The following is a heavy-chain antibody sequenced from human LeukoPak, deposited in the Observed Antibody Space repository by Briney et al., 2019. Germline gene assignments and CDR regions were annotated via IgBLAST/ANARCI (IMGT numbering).Heavy chain of an antibody. CDR1: GFTFSSYW. V-gene: IGHV3-7*03. D-gene: IGHD6-6*01. J-gene: IGHJ4*02. Sequence: GGSLRLSCAASGFTFSSYWMSWVRQAPGKGLEWVAKIKEDGSEKYYVDSVKGRFTISRDSSKNTLNLQMNSLRVEDTAIYYCAKEKFPGEGGSSNYWGQGTLVTVSS. CDR2: IKEDGSEK. CDR3: AKEKFPGEGGSSNY.